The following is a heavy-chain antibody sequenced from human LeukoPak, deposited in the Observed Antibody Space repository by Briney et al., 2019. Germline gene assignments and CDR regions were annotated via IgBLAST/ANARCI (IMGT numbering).Heavy chain of an antibody. V-gene: IGHV4-38-2*01. CDR3: ARRVYDSSGYTFWDY. CDR2: IYHSGST. CDR1: RYSISSGYY. Sequence: SETLSLTCAVSRYSISSGYYWGWIRQPPGKGPEWIGSIYHSGSTYYNPSLKSRVTISVDTSKNQFSLKLSSVTAADTAVYCCARRVYDSSGYTFWDYWGQGTLVSVSS. D-gene: IGHD3-22*01. J-gene: IGHJ4*02.